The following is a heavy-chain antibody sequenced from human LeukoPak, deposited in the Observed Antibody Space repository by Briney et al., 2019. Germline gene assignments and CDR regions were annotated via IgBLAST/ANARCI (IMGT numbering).Heavy chain of an antibody. V-gene: IGHV4-30-2*01. J-gene: IGHJ3*01. Sequence: SQTLSLTCTVSGVSISSGGYYWSWIRQPPGKGLEWIGYIYHSGSTYYNPSLKSRVTISVDRSKNQFSLKLSSVTAADTALYYCARDPGISVVRDAFDLWGQGTMVTVSS. D-gene: IGHD6-19*01. CDR2: IYHSGST. CDR1: GVSISSGGYY. CDR3: ARDPGISVVRDAFDL.